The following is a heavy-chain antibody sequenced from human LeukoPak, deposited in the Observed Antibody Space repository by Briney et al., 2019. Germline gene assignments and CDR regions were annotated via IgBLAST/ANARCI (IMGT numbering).Heavy chain of an antibody. Sequence: GGSLRLSCAASGFTFSSYEMNWVRQAPGKGLEWVSYISSSGSTIYYADSVKGRFTISRDNAKNSLHLQMSSLRAEDTAVYYCARATRGAIGAFDIWGQGTMVTVSS. CDR1: GFTFSSYE. V-gene: IGHV3-48*03. CDR3: ARATRGAIGAFDI. D-gene: IGHD3-10*01. CDR2: ISSSGSTI. J-gene: IGHJ3*02.